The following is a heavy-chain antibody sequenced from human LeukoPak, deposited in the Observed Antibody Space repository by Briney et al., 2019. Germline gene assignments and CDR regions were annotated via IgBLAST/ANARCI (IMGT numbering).Heavy chain of an antibody. CDR1: GGSISSSSYY. V-gene: IGHV4-39*07. D-gene: IGHD6-6*01. CDR2: IYYSGST. J-gene: IGHJ5*02. Sequence: SETLSLTCTVSGGSISSSSYYWGWIRQPPGKGLEWIGSIYYSGSTYYNPSLRSRVTISVDTSKNQFSLKLSSVTAADTAVYYCARVWCYSSWAYNWFDPWAREPWSPSPQ. CDR3: ARVWCYSSWAYNWFDP.